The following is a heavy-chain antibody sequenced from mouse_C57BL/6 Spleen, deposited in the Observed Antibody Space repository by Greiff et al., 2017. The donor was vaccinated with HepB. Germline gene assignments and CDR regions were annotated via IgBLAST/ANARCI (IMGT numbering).Heavy chain of an antibody. D-gene: IGHD2-4*01. J-gene: IGHJ2*01. CDR3: ARSYYDYPHDY. CDR1: GYTFTDYY. CDR2: IYPGSGNT. V-gene: IGHV1-76*01. Sequence: QVQLKESGAELVRPGASVKLSCKASGYTFTDYYINWVKQRPGQGLEWIGRIYPGSGNTYYNEKFKGKATLTAEKSSSTAYMQLRSLTSEDSAVYFCARSYYDYPHDYWGQGTTLTVSS.